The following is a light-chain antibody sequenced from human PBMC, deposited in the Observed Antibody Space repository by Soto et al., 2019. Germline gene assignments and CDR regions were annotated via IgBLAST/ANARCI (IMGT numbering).Light chain of an antibody. V-gene: IGLV2-14*01. CDR1: SSDVGGYDY. Sequence: QSVLTQPASVSGSPGQTITISCTGTSSDVGGYDYVSWHQQHPGKAPKLMICDVSKRPSGVSNRFSGSKSGNTASLTISGFQAEDEADYYCSSKRGSTGVFGTGTKVTVL. CDR2: DVS. J-gene: IGLJ1*01. CDR3: SSKRGSTGV.